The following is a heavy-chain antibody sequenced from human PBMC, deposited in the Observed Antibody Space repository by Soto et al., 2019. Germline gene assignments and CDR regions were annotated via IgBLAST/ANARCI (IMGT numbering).Heavy chain of an antibody. CDR2: IKSKTDVGTT. Sequence: GGSLRLSCAASGFTFSNTWMSWVRQAPGKGPEWVGRIKSKTDVGTTDYAAPLKGRFTTSRHDSKNIMYLQMISLHTEDTAIYYCRSYFDWVRGYWGQGTLVTVSS. CDR1: GFTFSNTW. V-gene: IGHV3-15*01. D-gene: IGHD3-9*01. CDR3: RSYFDWVRGY. J-gene: IGHJ4*02.